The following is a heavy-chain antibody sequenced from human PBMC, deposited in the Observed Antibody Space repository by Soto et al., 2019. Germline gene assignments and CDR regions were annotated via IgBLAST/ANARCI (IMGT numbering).Heavy chain of an antibody. Sequence: ASVKVSCKASGYTFTGYYMHWVRQAPGQGLEWMGWINPNSGGTNYAQKFQGWVTMTRDTSISTAYMELSRLRSDDTAVYYCGREVYWAVSQTNGMDVRGQGTTVTVSS. CDR3: GREVYWAVSQTNGMDV. D-gene: IGHD1-26*01. V-gene: IGHV1-2*04. J-gene: IGHJ6*02. CDR2: INPNSGGT. CDR1: GYTFTGYY.